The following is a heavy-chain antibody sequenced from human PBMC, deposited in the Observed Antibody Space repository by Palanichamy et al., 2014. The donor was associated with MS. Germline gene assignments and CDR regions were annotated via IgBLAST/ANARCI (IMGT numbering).Heavy chain of an antibody. CDR2: ISSSSSTI. CDR3: ARVYSSSSGDGMDV. D-gene: IGHD6-6*01. V-gene: IGHV3-48*02. J-gene: IGHJ6*02. Sequence: EVQLVESGGGLVQPGGSLRLSCAASGSTFSNYKMNWVRQAPGKGLEWVSYISSSSSTIYADSVKGRFTISRDNAKNSLYLQMNSLRDEDTAVYYCARVYSSSSGDGMDVWGQGTTVTVSS. CDR1: GSTFSNYK.